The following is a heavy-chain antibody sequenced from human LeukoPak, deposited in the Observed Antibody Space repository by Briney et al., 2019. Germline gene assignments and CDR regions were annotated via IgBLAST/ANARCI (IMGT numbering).Heavy chain of an antibody. Sequence: SETLSLTCTVSGGSISPNYWSWIRQPPGKGLEWIGYIYYTGTTSYNPSLKSRVTMSVDTSKNRFSLKLSSVTAADTAVYYCASRATVVIDRFDLWGRGTLVTVSS. CDR2: IYYTGTT. D-gene: IGHD4-23*01. V-gene: IGHV4-59*12. CDR3: ASRATVVIDRFDL. CDR1: GGSISPNY. J-gene: IGHJ2*01.